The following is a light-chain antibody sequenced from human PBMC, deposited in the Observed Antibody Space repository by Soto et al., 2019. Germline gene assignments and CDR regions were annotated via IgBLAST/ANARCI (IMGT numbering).Light chain of an antibody. Sequence: QAVVTQEPSLTVSPGGTVTLTCASSTGAVTSTYYPNWFQQKPGQAPRALIYDTSNRHSWTPARFSGSLLGGKAALTLSGVQPEDEADYYCLFYYSDARVFGGGTKVTVL. J-gene: IGLJ3*02. CDR2: DTS. V-gene: IGLV7-43*01. CDR3: LFYYSDARV. CDR1: TGAVTSTYY.